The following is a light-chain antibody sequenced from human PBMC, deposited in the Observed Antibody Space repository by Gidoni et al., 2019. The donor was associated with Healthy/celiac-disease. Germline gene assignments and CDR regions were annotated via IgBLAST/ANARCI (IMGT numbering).Light chain of an antibody. CDR1: SLRSYY. V-gene: IGLV3-19*01. J-gene: IGLJ2*01. CDR2: GKN. CDR3: NSRDSSGNHRVV. Sequence: SSELTQDPAVSVALGQTVRITCQGDSLRSYYASWYQQKQGQAPVLFIYGKNTRPSGNPDRFPGSSSGNTASLTSTGAQAEDEADYYCNSRDSSGNHRVVFGGGTKLTVL.